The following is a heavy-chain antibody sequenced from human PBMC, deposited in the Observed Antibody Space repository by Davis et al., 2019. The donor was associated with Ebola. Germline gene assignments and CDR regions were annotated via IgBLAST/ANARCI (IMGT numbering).Heavy chain of an antibody. V-gene: IGHV3-74*01. CDR3: ARGRAVAALYYFDY. Sequence: HTGGSLRLSCAASGFTFSNFWIYWVRQTPGKGLVWVSRIGSDGSNTDYADSVKGRFTISRDNAKNRLYLQMNSLRAEDTAVYYCARGRAVAALYYFDYWGQGTLVTVSS. D-gene: IGHD6-19*01. CDR2: IGSDGSNT. J-gene: IGHJ4*02. CDR1: GFTFSNFW.